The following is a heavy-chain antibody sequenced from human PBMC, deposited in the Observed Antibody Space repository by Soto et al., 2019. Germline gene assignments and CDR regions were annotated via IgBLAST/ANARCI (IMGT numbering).Heavy chain of an antibody. D-gene: IGHD2-2*01. CDR3: ARRVGSCSGTSCNGWFDP. Sequence: SETLSLTCSASGDSISKTTSYWGWIRQPPGKGLEWIGTIYHSGSTYYNPSLMSLVTLSVDKSKNQFSLKPNSVTAADTAVYFCARRVGSCSGTSCNGWFDPWGQGTLVTVSS. J-gene: IGHJ5*02. CDR1: GDSISKTTSY. V-gene: IGHV4-39*01. CDR2: IYHSGST.